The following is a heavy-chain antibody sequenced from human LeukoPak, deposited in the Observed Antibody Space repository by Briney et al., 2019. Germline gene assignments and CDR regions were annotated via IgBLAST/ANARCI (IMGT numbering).Heavy chain of an antibody. CDR2: MNPNSGST. V-gene: IGHV1-8*01. CDR1: GYTFTSYD. CDR3: ARERGYCSSTSCYTRWFDP. J-gene: IGHJ5*02. Sequence: ASVKVSCKASGYTFTSYDINWVRQATGQGLEWMGWMNPNSGSTGYAQKFQGRVTMTRNTSISTAYMELSSLRSEDTAVYYCARERGYCSSTSCYTRWFDPWGQGTLVTVSS. D-gene: IGHD2-2*02.